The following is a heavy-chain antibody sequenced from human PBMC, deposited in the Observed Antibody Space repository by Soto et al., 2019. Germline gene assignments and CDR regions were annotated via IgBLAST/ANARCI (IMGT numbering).Heavy chain of an antibody. V-gene: IGHV1-2*02. D-gene: IGHD5-12*01. Sequence: ASVKVSCKASGYTFTGYYMHWVRQAPGQGLEWMGWINPNSGGTNYAQKFQGRVTMTRDTSISTAYMELSRLRSDDTAVYYCARFLQAVATIYYYYGMDVWGQGTTVTSP. J-gene: IGHJ6*02. CDR1: GYTFTGYY. CDR2: INPNSGGT. CDR3: ARFLQAVATIYYYYGMDV.